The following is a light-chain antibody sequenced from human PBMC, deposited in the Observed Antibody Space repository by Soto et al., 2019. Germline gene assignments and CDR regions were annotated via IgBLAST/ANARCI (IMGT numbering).Light chain of an antibody. CDR1: PSVSSSY. Sequence: EIVLTQSPGTLSLSPGERATLSCRASPSVSSSYLAWYQQKPGQAPRLLIYGASSRATGIPDRFSGSGSGTDFTLTISRLEPEDSAVYYCQQYGSSLYTFGQGTKLEIK. J-gene: IGKJ2*01. CDR3: QQYGSSLYT. V-gene: IGKV3-20*01. CDR2: GAS.